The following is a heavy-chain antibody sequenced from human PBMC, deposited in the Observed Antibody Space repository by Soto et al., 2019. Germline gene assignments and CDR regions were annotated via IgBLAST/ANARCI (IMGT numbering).Heavy chain of an antibody. V-gene: IGHV3-11*04. D-gene: IGHD5-12*01. CDR2: ISSSSSTI. Sequence: PSETLSLTCAVYGGSFSGYYWSWIRQAPGKGLEWVSYISSSSSTIYYADSVKGRFTISRDNAKNSLYLQMNSLRDEDTAVYYCARDHTAPIIGAISGYDYSPPFSPLAYYYGMDVWGQGTTVTVSS. CDR3: ARDHTAPIIGAISGYDYSPPFSPLAYYYGMDV. J-gene: IGHJ6*02. CDR1: GGSFSGYY.